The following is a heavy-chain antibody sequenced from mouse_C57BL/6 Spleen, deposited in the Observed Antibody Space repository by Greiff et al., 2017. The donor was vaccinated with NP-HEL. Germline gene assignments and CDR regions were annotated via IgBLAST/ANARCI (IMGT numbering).Heavy chain of an antibody. V-gene: IGHV1-42*01. J-gene: IGHJ2*01. CDR2: INPSTGGT. D-gene: IGHD2-4*01. CDR3: ARSQHYDPIGY. Sequence: EVQLQQSGPELVKPGASVKISCKASGYSFTGYYMNWVKQSPEKSLEWIGEINPSTGGTTYNQKFKAKATLTVDKSSSTAYMQLKSLTSEDSAVYYCARSQHYDPIGYWDQGTTLTVSS. CDR1: GYSFTGYY.